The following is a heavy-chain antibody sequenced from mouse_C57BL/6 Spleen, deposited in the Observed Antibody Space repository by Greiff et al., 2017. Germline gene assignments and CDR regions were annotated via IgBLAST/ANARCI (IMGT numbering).Heavy chain of an antibody. J-gene: IGHJ2*01. CDR2: INPSSGYT. CDR1: GYTFTSYT. CDR3: AREGLRQSFDY. V-gene: IGHV1-4*01. D-gene: IGHD2-4*01. Sequence: QVQLQQSGAELARPGASVKMSCKASGYTFTSYTMHWVKQRPGQGLEWIGYINPSSGYTKYNQKFKDKATLTADKSSSTAYMQLSSLTSEDSAVYYWAREGLRQSFDYWGQGTTLTVSS.